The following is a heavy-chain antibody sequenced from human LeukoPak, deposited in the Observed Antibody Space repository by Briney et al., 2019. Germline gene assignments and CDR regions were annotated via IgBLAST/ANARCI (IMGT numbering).Heavy chain of an antibody. J-gene: IGHJ3*02. CDR3: ARGRRPDAFDS. Sequence: GGSLRLSCAASGFTFSSYDMYWVSQAPGKGLEWDSYISSGGSTTHYGDSVKGRFTISRDNAKNSLYLQMNSLRAEDTAVYYCARGRRPDAFDSWGQRTRVTVSS. CDR2: ISSGGSTT. CDR1: GFTFSSYD. V-gene: IGHV3-48*03.